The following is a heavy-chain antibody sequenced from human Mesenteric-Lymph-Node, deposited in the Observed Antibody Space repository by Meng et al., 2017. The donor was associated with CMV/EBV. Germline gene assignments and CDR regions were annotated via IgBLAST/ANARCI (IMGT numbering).Heavy chain of an antibody. Sequence: QVQLKEWGAGLLKPSGPLSLTCAVYGGSFSGYYWSWIRQPPGKGLEWIGEINHSGSTNYNPSLKSRVTISVDTSKNQFSLKLSSVTAADTAVYYCARHQRWLKSEGGFNYWGQGTLVTVSS. V-gene: IGHV4-34*01. J-gene: IGHJ4*02. D-gene: IGHD4-23*01. CDR2: INHSGST. CDR3: ARHQRWLKSEGGFNY. CDR1: GGSFSGYY.